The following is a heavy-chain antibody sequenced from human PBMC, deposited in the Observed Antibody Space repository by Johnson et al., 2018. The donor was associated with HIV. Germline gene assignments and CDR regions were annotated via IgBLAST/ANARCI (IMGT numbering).Heavy chain of an antibody. CDR2: ISYDGSNK. CDR1: GFTFSSYA. J-gene: IGHJ3*02. Sequence: QVQLVESGGGVVQPGRSLRLSCAASGFTFSSYAMHWVRQAPGKGLEWVAVISYDGSNKYYADSVKGRFTISRDNAKNTLYLQMNSLIAEDTAVYYCARSFPMVRYDAFDIWGQGTMVTVSS. CDR3: ARSFPMVRYDAFDI. D-gene: IGHD3-10*01. V-gene: IGHV3-30*14.